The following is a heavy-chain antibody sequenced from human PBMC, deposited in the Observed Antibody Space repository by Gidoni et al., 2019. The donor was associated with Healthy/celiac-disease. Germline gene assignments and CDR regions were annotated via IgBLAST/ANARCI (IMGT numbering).Heavy chain of an antibody. V-gene: IGHV1-3*01. CDR3: ARDEKWSRCKILAY. CDR1: GDTFTSYA. D-gene: IGHD2-15*01. CDR2: INAGNGNT. Sequence: QVQLVQSGAEVKKPGASVKVSGKASGDTFTSYAMHWVRQAPGQRLEWMGWINAGNGNTIDSQKFPGRGAITRDTSASTAYIELSRLRSDDTSVYYFARDEKWSRCKILAYWGQGTLVTVSS. J-gene: IGHJ4*02.